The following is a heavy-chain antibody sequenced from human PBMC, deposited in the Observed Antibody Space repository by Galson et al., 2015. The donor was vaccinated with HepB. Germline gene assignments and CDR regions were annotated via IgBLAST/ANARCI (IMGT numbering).Heavy chain of an antibody. J-gene: IGHJ3*02. Sequence: ETLSLTCTVSGGSISSYYWSWIRQPPGKGLEWIGYIYYSGSTNYNPSLKSRVTISVDTSKNQFSLKLSSVTAADTAVYYCARDSGSRAFDIWGQGTMVTVSS. CDR2: IYYSGST. D-gene: IGHD3-10*01. CDR3: ARDSGSRAFDI. V-gene: IGHV4-59*01. CDR1: GGSISSYY.